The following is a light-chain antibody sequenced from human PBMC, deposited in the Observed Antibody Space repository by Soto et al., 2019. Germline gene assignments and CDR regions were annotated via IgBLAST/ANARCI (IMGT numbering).Light chain of an antibody. CDR3: QQYGSSPQT. Sequence: EIVLTQFPGILSLSPGERAALSCRARQSVSISYLAWYQQKPGQAPRLLIYGASNRATGIPDRFSGSGSGTDLTLTISRLEPEDFAVYYCQQYGSSPQTFGQGTKVEIK. CDR2: GAS. V-gene: IGKV3-20*01. CDR1: QSVSISY. J-gene: IGKJ2*01.